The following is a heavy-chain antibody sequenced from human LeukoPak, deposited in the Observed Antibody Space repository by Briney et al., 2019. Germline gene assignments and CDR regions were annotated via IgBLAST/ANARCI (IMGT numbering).Heavy chain of an antibody. CDR3: ARVAWRAFDI. CDR1: GFTFRIYD. Sequence: GGSLRLSCAASGFTFRIYDMNWVRQAPGKGLEWASYISSSGSTRSYADSVQGRFTISRDNAKNSLSLQMNSLRAEDTAVYYCARVAWRAFDIWGQGTMVTVSS. V-gene: IGHV3-48*03. J-gene: IGHJ3*02. CDR2: ISSSGSTR. D-gene: IGHD5-12*01.